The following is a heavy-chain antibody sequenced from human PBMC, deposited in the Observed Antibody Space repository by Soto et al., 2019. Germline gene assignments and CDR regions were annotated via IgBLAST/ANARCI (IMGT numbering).Heavy chain of an antibody. J-gene: IGHJ4*02. CDR2: INHSGST. Sequence: SETLSLTCAVYGGSFSGYYWSWIRQPPGKGLEWIGEINHSGSTNYNPSLKSRVTISVDTSKNQFSLKLRSVTAADTAVYYCARAGDILTGYQPTFDYWGQGTLVTVSS. V-gene: IGHV4-34*01. CDR3: ARAGDILTGYQPTFDY. D-gene: IGHD3-9*01. CDR1: GGSFSGYY.